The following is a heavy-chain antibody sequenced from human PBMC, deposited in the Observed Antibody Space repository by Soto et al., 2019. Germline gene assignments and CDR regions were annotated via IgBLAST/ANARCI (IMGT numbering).Heavy chain of an antibody. Sequence: SETLSLTCTVSGGSISTYYWSWIRQPPGKDLEWIGYIHYSGSTNYNPSLRSRVTISVDTSKNHFSLTLNSVTAADTAVYFCARTLSGYTYGPPDYWGQGALVTVSS. CDR1: GGSISTYY. CDR3: ARTLSGYTYGPPDY. V-gene: IGHV4-59*08. J-gene: IGHJ4*02. CDR2: IHYSGST. D-gene: IGHD5-18*01.